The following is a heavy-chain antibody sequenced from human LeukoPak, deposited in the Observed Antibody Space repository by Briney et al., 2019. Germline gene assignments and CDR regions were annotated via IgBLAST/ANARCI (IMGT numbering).Heavy chain of an antibody. CDR3: ARRAGDYSHPYDY. CDR2: ITSSSSYI. Sequence: PGGSLRLSCAASGFTFSTYNMNWVRQAPGKGLEWVSSITSSSSYIYYADSVKGRFTISRDNSKNTLYLQMNSLRAEDTAVYYCARRAGDYSHPYDYWGQGTLVTVSS. D-gene: IGHD3-22*01. V-gene: IGHV3-21*04. J-gene: IGHJ4*02. CDR1: GFTFSTYN.